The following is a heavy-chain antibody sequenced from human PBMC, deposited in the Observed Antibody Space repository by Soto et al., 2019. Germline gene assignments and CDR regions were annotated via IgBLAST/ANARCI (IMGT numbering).Heavy chain of an antibody. V-gene: IGHV1-18*01. D-gene: IGHD6-19*01. Sequence: ASVKVSCKASGGTFSSYAISWVRQAPGQGLEWMGWISAYNGNTNYAQKLQGRVTMTTDTSTSTAYMELRSLRSDDTAVYYCARSSSVGSSGWYMDYWGQGTLVTVSS. J-gene: IGHJ4*02. CDR3: ARSSSVGSSGWYMDY. CDR2: ISAYNGNT. CDR1: GGTFSSYA.